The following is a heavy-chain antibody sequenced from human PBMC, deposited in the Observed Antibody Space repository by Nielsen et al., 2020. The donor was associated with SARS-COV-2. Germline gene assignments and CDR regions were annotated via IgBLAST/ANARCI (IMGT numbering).Heavy chain of an antibody. D-gene: IGHD4-17*01. CDR1: GFTFSSYA. CDR3: AKRNGDYYFDY. CDR2: ISGSGGST. V-gene: IGHV3-23*01. J-gene: IGHJ4*02. Sequence: GESLKISCAASGFTFSSYAMSWVRQAPGKGLEWVSAISGSGGSTYYADSVKGWFTISRDNSKNTLYLQMNSLRAEDTAVYYCAKRNGDYYFDYWGQGTLVTVSS.